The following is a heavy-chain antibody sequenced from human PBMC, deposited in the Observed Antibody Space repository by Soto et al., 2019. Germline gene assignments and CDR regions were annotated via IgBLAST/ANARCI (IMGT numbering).Heavy chain of an antibody. D-gene: IGHD3-10*01. CDR3: ARVIRGAYYNSPLDT. Sequence: ASVKVSCKASGYTFTGYFMHWVRQAPGQGLEWMGWTNPYSGGADYAQSFQGRVTMTRDTSISTVYMELSRLRFDDTAVYYCARVIRGAYYNSPLDTWGQGTVVTVS. CDR2: TNPYSGGA. J-gene: IGHJ5*02. V-gene: IGHV1-2*02. CDR1: GYTFTGYF.